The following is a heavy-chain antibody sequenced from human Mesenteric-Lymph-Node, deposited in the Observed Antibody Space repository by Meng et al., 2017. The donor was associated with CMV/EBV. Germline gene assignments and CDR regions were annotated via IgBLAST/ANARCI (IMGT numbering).Heavy chain of an antibody. Sequence: SVKVSCKASGGSFSSYSIAWVRQAPGQGLEWMGGIIPILGITNYAQKFQGRVTMTRDTSISTAYMELSRLRSDDTAVYYCASLPRDYYYYYGMDVWGQGTTVTVSS. CDR2: IIPILGIT. J-gene: IGHJ6*02. CDR3: ASLPRDYYYYYGMDV. V-gene: IGHV1-69*10. CDR1: GGSFSSYS.